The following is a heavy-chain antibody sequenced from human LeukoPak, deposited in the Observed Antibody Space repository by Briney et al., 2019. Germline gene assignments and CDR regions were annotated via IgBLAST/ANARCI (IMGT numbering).Heavy chain of an antibody. D-gene: IGHD3-10*01. CDR1: GGSISTYY. J-gene: IGHJ4*02. Sequence: SETLSLTCTASGGSISTYYWSWIRQPPGKGLEWIGYIYYSGNTNYNPSLKSRVTISVDTSKNQFSLKLSSVTAADTAVYYCARTSITMVRGVIINRLFDYWGQGTLVTVSS. CDR2: IYYSGNT. V-gene: IGHV4-59*01. CDR3: ARTSITMVRGVIINRLFDY.